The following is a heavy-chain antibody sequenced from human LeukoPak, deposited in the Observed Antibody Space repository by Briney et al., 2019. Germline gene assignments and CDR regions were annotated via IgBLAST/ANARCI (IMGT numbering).Heavy chain of an antibody. CDR3: AKGSSWYGGEYFQH. CDR1: GFSSSSYA. D-gene: IGHD6-13*01. J-gene: IGHJ1*01. Sequence: GGSLRLSCAASGFSSSSYAMSWVRQAPGKGLEWVSGVSASGGSAYYADSVKGRFTISRDNSKNTLYLQMNSLRAEDTAVYYCAKGSSWYGGEYFQHWGQGTLVTVSS. CDR2: VSASGGSA. V-gene: IGHV3-23*01.